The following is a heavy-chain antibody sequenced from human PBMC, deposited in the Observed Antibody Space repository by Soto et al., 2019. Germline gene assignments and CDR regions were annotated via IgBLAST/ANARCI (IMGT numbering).Heavy chain of an antibody. Sequence: SETMSLTCAVSGGSFSGYIWTWFRQTPGKGLQWIGQINHSGSSIYNPSLKNRVTISTMSNNKFSLELSSVTAADTAVYYCTRGLFSGSSYSGSWYYFDSWGQGTMVT. CDR1: GGSFSGYI. J-gene: IGHJ4*02. CDR2: INHSGSS. CDR3: TRGLFSGSSYSGSWYYFDS. V-gene: IGHV4-34*01. D-gene: IGHD1-26*01.